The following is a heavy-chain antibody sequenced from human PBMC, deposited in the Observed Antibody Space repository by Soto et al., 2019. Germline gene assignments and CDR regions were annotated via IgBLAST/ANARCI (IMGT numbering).Heavy chain of an antibody. D-gene: IGHD2-21*02. CDR3: AKGWHIVVVTAIPPLVDY. J-gene: IGHJ4*02. V-gene: IGHV3-30*18. CDR2: ISYDGSNK. Sequence: QVQLVESGGGVVQPGRSLRLSCAASGFTFSSYGMHWVRQAPGKGLEWVAVISYDGSNKYYADSVKGRFTISRDNSKNTLYLQMNSLRAEDTAVYYCAKGWHIVVVTAIPPLVDYWGQGTLVTVSS. CDR1: GFTFSSYG.